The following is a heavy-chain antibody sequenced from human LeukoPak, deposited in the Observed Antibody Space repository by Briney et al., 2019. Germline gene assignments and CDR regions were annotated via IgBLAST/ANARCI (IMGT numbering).Heavy chain of an antibody. CDR3: VRDYLHGFDI. J-gene: IGHJ3*02. V-gene: IGHV3-33*01. CDR2: IWPDGINK. CDR1: GFTFSSYA. Sequence: GGSLRLSCAASGFTFSSYAMHWVRHAPGKGLEWVALIWPDGINKYYSDSVKGRFTFSRDNSKNTLFLQMSSLRAEDTAVYYCVRDYLHGFDIWSQGTMVTVSS.